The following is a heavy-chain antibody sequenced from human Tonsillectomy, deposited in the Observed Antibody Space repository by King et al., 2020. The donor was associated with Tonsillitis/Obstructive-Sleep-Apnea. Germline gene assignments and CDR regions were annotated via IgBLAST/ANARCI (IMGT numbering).Heavy chain of an antibody. CDR2: ISAYNGNT. D-gene: IGHD2-2*02. CDR3: SRAKYCSSTSGYMHVWFDP. V-gene: IGHV1-18*01. Sequence: VQLVESGAEVKKPGASVKVSCKASGYTFTSYGISWVRQAPGQGLEWMGWISAYNGNTNYAQKLQGRVTMTTDTSTSTAYMELRSLRSDDTAVYYWSRAKYCSSTSGYMHVWFDPWGQGTLVTVSS. J-gene: IGHJ5*02. CDR1: GYTFTSYG.